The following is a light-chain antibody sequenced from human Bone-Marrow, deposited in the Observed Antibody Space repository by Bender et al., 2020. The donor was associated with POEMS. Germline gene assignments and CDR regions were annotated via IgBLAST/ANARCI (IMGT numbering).Light chain of an antibody. CDR3: STYTSTTYPV. V-gene: IGLV2-14*01. CDR1: WSDVGAYVY. J-gene: IGLJ2*01. Sequence: QSALTQPASVSGSPGQSITISCTGVWSDVGAYVYVSWYKRHPGTAPQLIIYEVYSRPSGVSDRFSGSKSGNTASLIISDLQVEDEGDYYCSTYTSTTYPVFGGGTKVTV. CDR2: EVY.